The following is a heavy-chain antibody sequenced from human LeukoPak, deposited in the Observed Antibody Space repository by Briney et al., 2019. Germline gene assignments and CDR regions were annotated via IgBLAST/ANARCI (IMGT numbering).Heavy chain of an antibody. CDR3: TRLGGGSPDLIIVPGANKLKWYDP. D-gene: IGHD2-2*01. CDR2: ISWNSGTI. Sequence: GGSLRLSCAASGFTFDDYAMHWVRQAPGKGLEWVSGISWNSGTIGYADSVKGRFTISRDNAKNSLYLQMNSLKIEDTALYHCTRLGGGSPDLIIVPGANKLKWYDPWGQGTLVTVSS. V-gene: IGHV3-9*01. CDR1: GFTFDDYA. J-gene: IGHJ5*02.